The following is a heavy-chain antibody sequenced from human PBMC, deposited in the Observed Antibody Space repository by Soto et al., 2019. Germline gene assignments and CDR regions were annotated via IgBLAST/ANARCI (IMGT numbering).Heavy chain of an antibody. J-gene: IGHJ6*02. D-gene: IGHD4-17*01. Sequence: GASVKVSCKASGYTFTGYYMHWVRQAPGQGLEWMGWINPNSGGTNYAQKFQGWVTMTRDTSISTAYMELSRLRSDDTAVYYCARVDMTTVTTFSMDVWGQGTTVTVS. CDR2: INPNSGGT. V-gene: IGHV1-2*04. CDR3: ARVDMTTVTTFSMDV. CDR1: GYTFTGYY.